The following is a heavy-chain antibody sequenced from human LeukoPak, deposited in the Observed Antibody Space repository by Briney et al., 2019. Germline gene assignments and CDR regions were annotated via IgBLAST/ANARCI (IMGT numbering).Heavy chain of an antibody. CDR2: ISAYNGNT. Sequence: GASVKVSCKASGYTFTSYGISWVRQAPGQGLEWMGWISAYNGNTNYAQKLQGRVTMTTDTSTSTAYMELRSLRSDDTAVYYCARGVYYDILTGYYTPFDYWGQGTLVTVSS. V-gene: IGHV1-18*01. D-gene: IGHD3-9*01. J-gene: IGHJ4*02. CDR1: GYTFTSYG. CDR3: ARGVYYDILTGYYTPFDY.